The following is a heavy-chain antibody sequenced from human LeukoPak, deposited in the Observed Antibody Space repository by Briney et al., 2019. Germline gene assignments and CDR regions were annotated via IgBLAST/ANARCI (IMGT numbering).Heavy chain of an antibody. CDR3: ARHAYYYDSSGFLVYFDY. V-gene: IGHV4-39*01. Sequence: SETLSLTCTVSGGSISSSSYYWGWIRQPPGKGLERPGRIYYSGRTYYNPSLKSRVTISVDTSKNQFSLKLSSVTAADTAVYYCARHAYYYDSSGFLVYFDYWGQGTLVTVSS. CDR1: GGSISSSSYY. CDR2: IYYSGRT. J-gene: IGHJ4*02. D-gene: IGHD3-22*01.